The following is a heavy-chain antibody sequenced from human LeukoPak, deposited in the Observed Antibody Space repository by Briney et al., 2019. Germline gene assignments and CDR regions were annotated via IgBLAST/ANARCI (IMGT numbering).Heavy chain of an antibody. CDR3: ASIYDSSGYSFDY. D-gene: IGHD3-22*01. CDR2: IYYSGST. CDR1: GGSISSGGYY. Sequence: PSQTLSLTCTVSGGSISSGGYYWSWIRQHPGKGLEWIEYIYYSGSTYYNPSLKSRVTISVDTSKNQFSLKLSSVTAADTAVYYCASIYDSSGYSFDYWGQGTLVTVSS. J-gene: IGHJ4*02. V-gene: IGHV4-31*03.